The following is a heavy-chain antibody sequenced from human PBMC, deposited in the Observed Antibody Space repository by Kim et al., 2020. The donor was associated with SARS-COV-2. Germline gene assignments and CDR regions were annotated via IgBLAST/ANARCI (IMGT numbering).Heavy chain of an antibody. D-gene: IGHD2-8*01. Sequence: GRFTISRDDSKNTLYLQMNSLKTADTAVYYCTTDMVYATPGGLDYYGMDVWGKGTTVTVSS. CDR3: TTDMVYATPGGLDYYGMDV. J-gene: IGHJ6*04. V-gene: IGHV3-15*01.